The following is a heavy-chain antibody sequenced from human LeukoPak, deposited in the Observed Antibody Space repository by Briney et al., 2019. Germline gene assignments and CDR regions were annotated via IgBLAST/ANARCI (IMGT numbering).Heavy chain of an antibody. D-gene: IGHD3-22*01. V-gene: IGHV1-69*05. J-gene: IGHJ4*02. Sequence: SVKVSCKASGGTFSSYAISWVRQAPGQGLEWMGRIIPIFGTANYAQKFQGRVTITTDESTSTAYMELSSLRSEDTAVYYCARHRANYYDSSGYFSPFGYWGQGTLVTVSS. CDR1: GGTFSSYA. CDR3: ARHRANYYDSSGYFSPFGY. CDR2: IIPIFGTA.